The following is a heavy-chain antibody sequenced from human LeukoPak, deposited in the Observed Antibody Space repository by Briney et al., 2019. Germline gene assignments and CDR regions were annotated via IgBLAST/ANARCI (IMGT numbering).Heavy chain of an antibody. V-gene: IGHV5-51*01. J-gene: IGHJ4*02. D-gene: IGHD6-13*01. CDR3: ASWRSSSWYYFDY. Sequence: GESLKISCKISGYILTNNWIGWVRQMPGKGLEWMGIIYPGDSDTRYSPSFQGQVTISADKSISTAYLQWSSLKASDTAMYYCASWRSSSWYYFDYWGQGTLVTVSS. CDR1: GYILTNNW. CDR2: IYPGDSDT.